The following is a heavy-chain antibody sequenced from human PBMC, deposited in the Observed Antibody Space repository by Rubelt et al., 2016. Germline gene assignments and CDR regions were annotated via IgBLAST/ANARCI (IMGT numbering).Heavy chain of an antibody. Sequence: QVQLVQSGAEVKKPGASVKVSCKASGYTFTSYAMHWVRQAPGQRLEWMGWINAGNGNTKCSQKFQGRVTITSDTSARTDYRELSSLGSEDAAVDYWAREGLAVAHDYWGQGTLVTVSS. V-gene: IGHV1-3*01. J-gene: IGHJ4*02. D-gene: IGHD6-19*01. CDR1: GYTFTSYA. CDR2: INAGNGNT. CDR3: AREGLAVAHDY.